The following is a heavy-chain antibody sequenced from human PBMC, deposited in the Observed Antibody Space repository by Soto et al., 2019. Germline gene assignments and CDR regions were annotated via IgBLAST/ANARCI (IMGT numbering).Heavy chain of an antibody. D-gene: IGHD3-10*01. CDR3: ADGGEWAFNFEY. J-gene: IGHJ4*02. CDR1: GFMFSSYA. CDR2: ISISGDNT. V-gene: IGHV3-23*01. Sequence: EVQLLESGGRLVQPGGSLRLSCAASGFMFSSYAMSWVRQAPGKGLEWVAGISISGDNTYYADSVKGRFTTFRDNSKNTLYLQMNSLRAEDTAVYYCADGGEWAFNFEYWGQGTLVTVSS.